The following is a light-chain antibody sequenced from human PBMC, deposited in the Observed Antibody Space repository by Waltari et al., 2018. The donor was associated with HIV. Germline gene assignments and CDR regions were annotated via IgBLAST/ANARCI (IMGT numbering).Light chain of an antibody. CDR2: DVN. CDR1: SSDVGHYNY. J-gene: IGLJ3*02. Sequence: QSALTQPRSVYESPGQSVTISCTGTSSDVGHYNYVSWYRQYPGTAPQLIIFDVNKRPSGIPDRFSGSKSGNTASLTISGLQGEDEADYYCSSYAGRDTPNWVFGGGTKLTVL. CDR3: SSYAGRDTPNWV. V-gene: IGLV2-11*01.